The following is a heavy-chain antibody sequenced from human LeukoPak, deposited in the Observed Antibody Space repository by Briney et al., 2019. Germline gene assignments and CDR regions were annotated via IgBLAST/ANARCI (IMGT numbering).Heavy chain of an antibody. Sequence: KPSETLSLTCAVSGYSISSGYYWGWIRQPPGKGLEWIGSIYRSGSTYYNPSLKSRVTISVDTSKNQFSLKLSSVTAADTAVYYCARHAVGAIVDYYYYYMDVWGKGTTVTVSS. J-gene: IGHJ6*03. CDR1: GYSISSGYY. V-gene: IGHV4-38-2*01. CDR3: ARHAVGAIVDYYYYYMDV. D-gene: IGHD1-26*01. CDR2: IYRSGST.